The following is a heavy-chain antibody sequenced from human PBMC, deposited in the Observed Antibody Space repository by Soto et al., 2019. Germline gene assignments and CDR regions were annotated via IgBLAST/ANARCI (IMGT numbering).Heavy chain of an antibody. CDR3: ALSWYSYYFDL. V-gene: IGHV3-33*08. Sequence: QVQLVESGGGVVQPGRSLRLSCAASGFTFSSYGMHWVRQAPGKGLEWVAVLWYDGSDKYYADSVKGRFTISRDNSKNTLYLQMNSLRAEDTAVYYCALSWYSYYFDLWGQGTLVTVSS. J-gene: IGHJ4*02. D-gene: IGHD1-1*01. CDR2: LWYDGSDK. CDR1: GFTFSSYG.